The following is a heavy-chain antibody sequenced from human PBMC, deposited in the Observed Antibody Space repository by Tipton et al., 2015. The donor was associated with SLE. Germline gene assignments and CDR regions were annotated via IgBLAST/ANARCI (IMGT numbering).Heavy chain of an antibody. CDR3: AGVEMATTRRGGRDAFDI. CDR2: IYYSGST. CDR1: GGSISSHY. V-gene: IGHV4-59*11. D-gene: IGHD5-24*01. J-gene: IGHJ3*02. Sequence: TLSLTCTVSGGSISSHYWSWIRQPPGKGLEWIGYIYYSGSTNDNPSLKSRVTISVDTSKNQFSLKLSSVTAADTAVYYCAGVEMATTRRGGRDAFDIWGQGTMVTVSS.